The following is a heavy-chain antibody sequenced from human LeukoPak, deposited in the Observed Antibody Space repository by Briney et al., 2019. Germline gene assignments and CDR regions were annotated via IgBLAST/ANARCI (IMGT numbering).Heavy chain of an antibody. CDR2: ISAYNGDT. Sequence: ASVKVSCKASGYTFTSYGISWVRQAPGQGLEWMRWISAYNGDTNYAQKLQGRVTMTTDTSTSTAYMELRSLRSDDTAVYYCARDKEGIAVAGTPFPFDYWGQGTLVTVSS. CDR3: ARDKEGIAVAGTPFPFDY. CDR1: GYTFTSYG. V-gene: IGHV1-18*01. D-gene: IGHD6-19*01. J-gene: IGHJ4*02.